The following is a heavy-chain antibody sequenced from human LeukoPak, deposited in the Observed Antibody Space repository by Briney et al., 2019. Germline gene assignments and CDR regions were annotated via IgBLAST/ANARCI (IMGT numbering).Heavy chain of an antibody. CDR2: INSGGSGT. J-gene: IGHJ4*01. CDR3: AKDQGSGHGSYTWGTFDY. Sequence: PGGSLRLSSAASGFAFSSNWMHWVRQTPGKGLVWVSRINSGGSGTSYADSVEGRFTISRDNAKNTLYLQMNSLRVEDTAVYYCAKDQGSGHGSYTWGTFDYWGLETLVTVFS. V-gene: IGHV3-74*01. D-gene: IGHD3-3*01. CDR1: GFAFSSNW.